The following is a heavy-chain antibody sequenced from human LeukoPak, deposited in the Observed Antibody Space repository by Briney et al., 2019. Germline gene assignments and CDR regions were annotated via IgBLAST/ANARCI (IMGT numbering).Heavy chain of an antibody. CDR2: ISSSGGST. CDR3: GRGYDSGGSYQTYDY. Sequence: PGGSLRLSCAASGFTFSSCAMSWVRQAPGKGLEWVSAISSSGGSTYYADSVKGRFTVSRDNSKNTLYLQMNSLRAEDTAVYYCGRGYDSGGSYQTYDYWGQGALVTVSS. J-gene: IGHJ4*02. CDR1: GFTFSSCA. D-gene: IGHD3-22*01. V-gene: IGHV3-23*01.